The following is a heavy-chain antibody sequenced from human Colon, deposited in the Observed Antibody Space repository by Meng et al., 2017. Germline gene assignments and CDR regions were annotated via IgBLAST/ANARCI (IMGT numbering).Heavy chain of an antibody. D-gene: IGHD1-26*01. CDR3: ARDKMGATYDAFDI. Sequence: GGPLRLSCAASGFTFSNYWMHWVRQAPGKGLVWVSRINSEGSSTTYADSVKGRFTISRDNAKNTLYLQMKSLRAEDTAVYYCARDKMGATYDAFDIWGQGTMVTVSS. CDR1: GFTFSNYW. CDR2: INSEGSST. J-gene: IGHJ3*02. V-gene: IGHV3-74*01.